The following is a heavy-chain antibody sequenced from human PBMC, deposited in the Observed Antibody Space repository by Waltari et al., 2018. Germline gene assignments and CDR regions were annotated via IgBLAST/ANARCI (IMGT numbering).Heavy chain of an antibody. CDR1: GFTFSSYG. Sequence: QVQLVESGGGVVQPGRSLRLSCAASGFTFSSYGMHWVRQAPGKGLEWVAVIWYDGSNKYYADSVKGRFTISRDNSKNTLYLQMNSLRAEDTAMYYCAKEGPTVTFDYWGQGTLVTVSS. V-gene: IGHV3-30*18. D-gene: IGHD4-17*01. J-gene: IGHJ4*02. CDR3: AKEGPTVTFDY. CDR2: IWYDGSNK.